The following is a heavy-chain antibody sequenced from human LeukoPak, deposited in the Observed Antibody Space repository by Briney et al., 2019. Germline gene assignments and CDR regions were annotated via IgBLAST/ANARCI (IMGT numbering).Heavy chain of an antibody. CDR3: ANLGLGYCSGGSCYIDY. D-gene: IGHD2-15*01. V-gene: IGHV3-30*04. CDR1: GFTFSSYA. CDR2: ISYDGSNK. J-gene: IGHJ4*02. Sequence: GGSLRLSCAASGFTFSSYAMHWVRQAPGKGLEWVAVISYDGSNKYYADSVKGRFTISRDNSKNTLYLQMNSLRAEDTAVYYCANLGLGYCSGGSCYIDYWGQGTLVTVSS.